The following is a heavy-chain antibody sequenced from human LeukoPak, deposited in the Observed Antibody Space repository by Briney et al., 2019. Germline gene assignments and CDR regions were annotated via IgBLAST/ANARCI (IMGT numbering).Heavy chain of an antibody. CDR3: AKLAHGWYDFTYFDY. CDR2: ISGSGDNT. D-gene: IGHD6-19*01. CDR1: GFTFSSYA. Sequence: PGGPLRLSCAASGFTFSSYAMSWVRQAPGKGLELVAAISGSGDNTHSADSVKGRFTISRDNSKNTLYLEMTSLRAEDTAIYYCAKLAHGWYDFTYFDYWGQGTLVTVSS. V-gene: IGHV3-23*01. J-gene: IGHJ4*02.